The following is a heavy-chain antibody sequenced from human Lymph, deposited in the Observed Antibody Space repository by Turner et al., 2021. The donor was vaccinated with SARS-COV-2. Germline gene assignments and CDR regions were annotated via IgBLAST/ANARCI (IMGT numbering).Heavy chain of an antibody. CDR3: AKDRGGEQLVRLFDY. CDR2: ISYDGSNK. Sequence: QVQLVESGGGVVQPGRSLKLSCAASGFTFSSYAMNWVRQAPGKGLEWVTLISYDGSNKYYADSVKGRFTISRDNSKNTLYLQMNSLRAEDTAVYYCAKDRGGEQLVRLFDYWGQGTLVTVSS. D-gene: IGHD6-6*01. J-gene: IGHJ4*02. CDR1: GFTFSSYA. V-gene: IGHV3-30-3*01.